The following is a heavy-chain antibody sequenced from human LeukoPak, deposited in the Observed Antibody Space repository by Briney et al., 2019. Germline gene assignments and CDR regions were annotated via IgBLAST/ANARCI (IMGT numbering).Heavy chain of an antibody. V-gene: IGHV1-18*01. CDR2: ISAYNGDT. Sequence: ASVKVSCKASGYTFTTYGISWVRQAPGQGLEWMGWISAYNGDTKYSQKLQGRVTKTTDTSTSTAYMELRSLRSDDTAVYYCARDREYYDLLTGYYQYWFDPWGQGTLVTVSS. D-gene: IGHD3-9*01. J-gene: IGHJ5*02. CDR1: GYTFTTYG. CDR3: ARDREYYDLLTGYYQYWFDP.